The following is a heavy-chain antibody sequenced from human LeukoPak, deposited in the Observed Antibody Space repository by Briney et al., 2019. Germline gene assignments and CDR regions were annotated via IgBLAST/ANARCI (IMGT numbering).Heavy chain of an antibody. J-gene: IGHJ4*02. CDR2: ISGYNGNT. CDR3: SRRLPDYSASSGHFSD. V-gene: IGHV1-18*01. CDR1: GYTFTTYG. Sequence: ASVKLSCKASGYTFTTYGISWGRQAPGQGLKWMGWISGYNGNTNYAQKFQGRVTMTTDKSTTTAYMALSSLRSHHQAGHYSSRRLPDYSASSGHFSDWGKGTLVTVSS. D-gene: IGHD3-22*01.